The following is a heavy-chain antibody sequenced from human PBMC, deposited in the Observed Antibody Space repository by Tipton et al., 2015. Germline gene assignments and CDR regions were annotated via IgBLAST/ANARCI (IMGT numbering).Heavy chain of an antibody. CDR3: ARVDILLSQGGMDV. V-gene: IGHV4-34*01. CDR2: VNHSGRN. J-gene: IGHJ6*02. Sequence: TLSLTCAVYNGSFSDYYWSWIRQPPGKGLEWIGEVNHSGRNNYNLSLKSRVTISVDKFKNQFSLELNSVTAADTAVYYCARVDILLSQGGMDVWGQGTTVTVSS. CDR1: NGSFSDYY. D-gene: IGHD3-10*01.